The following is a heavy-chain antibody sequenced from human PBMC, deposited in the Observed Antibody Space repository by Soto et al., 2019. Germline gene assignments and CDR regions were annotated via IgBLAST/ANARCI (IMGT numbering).Heavy chain of an antibody. Sequence: QVQLVQSGAEVKKPGSSVNVSCKASGGTFNTFAISWVRQAPGQGLEYLGGIVPILGPAFYAQWFQGRVTITADNSTNTAYLELTSLSSEYTAVYYCARAAKRYFDSWGQGTQGTVSS. CDR1: GGTFNTFA. J-gene: IGHJ4*02. CDR2: IVPILGPA. V-gene: IGHV1-69*06. CDR3: ARAAKRYFDS.